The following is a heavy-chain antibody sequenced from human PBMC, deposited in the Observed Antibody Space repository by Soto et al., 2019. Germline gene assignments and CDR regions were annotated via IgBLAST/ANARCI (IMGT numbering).Heavy chain of an antibody. D-gene: IGHD6-13*01. J-gene: IGHJ6*02. CDR2: ISYDGSNK. CDR3: AKDRSIAAAGPVGYYYYYGMDV. V-gene: IGHV3-30*18. CDR1: GFTFSSYG. Sequence: GGSLRLSCAASGFTFSSYGMHWVRQAPGKGLEWVAVISYDGSNKYYADSVKGRFTISRDNSKNTLYLQMNSLRAEDTAVYYCAKDRSIAAAGPVGYYYYYGMDVWGQGTTVTVAS.